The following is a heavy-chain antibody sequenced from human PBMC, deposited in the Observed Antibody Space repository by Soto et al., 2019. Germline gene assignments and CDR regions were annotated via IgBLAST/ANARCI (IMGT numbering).Heavy chain of an antibody. Sequence: PGGSLRFSCVASVFTLSSHFINWVRQAPGKGLEWVSAISGGAGYTYYADSVKGRFTISRDNSKNTLYLQINSLRADDTAVYYCAKEGGWSQLYWGHGTMVTVSS. D-gene: IGHD2-15*01. CDR3: AKEGGWSQLY. CDR2: ISGGAGYT. CDR1: VFTLSSHF. V-gene: IGHV3-23*01. J-gene: IGHJ3*01.